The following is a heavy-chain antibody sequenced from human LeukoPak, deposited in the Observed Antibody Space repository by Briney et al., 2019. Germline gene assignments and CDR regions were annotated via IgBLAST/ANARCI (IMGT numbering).Heavy chain of an antibody. V-gene: IGHV3-64*01. CDR1: GFTFSSYA. CDR3: ARDQDHGDYYYYYYMDV. Sequence: GGSLRLSCAASGFTFSSYAMHWVRQAPGKGLEYVSAISSNGGSTYYANSVKGRFTISRDNSKNTLYLQMGSLRAEDMAVYYCARDQDHGDYYYYYYMDVWGKGTTVTVSS. D-gene: IGHD4-17*01. CDR2: ISSNGGST. J-gene: IGHJ6*03.